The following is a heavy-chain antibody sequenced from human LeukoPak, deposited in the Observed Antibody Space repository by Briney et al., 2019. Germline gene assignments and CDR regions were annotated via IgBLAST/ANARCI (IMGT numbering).Heavy chain of an antibody. D-gene: IGHD4-17*01. Sequence: ASVKLSCKASGYTFTGYYMHWVRQAPGQGLEWMGWINPNSGGTNYAQKFQGRVTMTRDTSISTAYMELSRLRSDDTAVYYCARVVRARDYGACGYWGQGTLVTVSS. J-gene: IGHJ4*02. CDR1: GYTFTGYY. CDR3: ARVVRARDYGACGY. V-gene: IGHV1-2*02. CDR2: INPNSGGT.